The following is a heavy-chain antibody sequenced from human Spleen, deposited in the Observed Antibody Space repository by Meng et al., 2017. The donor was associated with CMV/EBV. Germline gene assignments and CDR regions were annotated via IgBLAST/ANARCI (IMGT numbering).Heavy chain of an antibody. J-gene: IGHJ4*02. CDR2: IFYSGST. CDR3: ARVGYCSSISCYTFDY. D-gene: IGHD2-2*02. CDR1: GGSMTSGTYY. V-gene: IGHV4-39*07. Sequence: SETLSLTCTLSGGSMTSGTYYWGWIRQSPGKGLEWIGSIFYSGSTYKNPSLKSRVTISIDTSKNHFSLKLSSVTAADTAVYFCARVGYCSSISCYTFDYWGQGTLVTVSS.